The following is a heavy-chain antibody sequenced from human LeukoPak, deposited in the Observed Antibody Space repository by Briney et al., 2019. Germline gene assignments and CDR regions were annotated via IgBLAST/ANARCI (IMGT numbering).Heavy chain of an antibody. Sequence: PGGSLRLSCAASGFTFSSYWMHWVRQAPGKGLEWVAVISYDGSNKYYADSVKGRFTISRDNSKNTLYLQMNSLRAEDTAVYYCARAPIDYYDSSGSDYYYGMDVWGQGTTVTVSS. V-gene: IGHV3-30-3*01. CDR2: ISYDGSNK. D-gene: IGHD3-22*01. J-gene: IGHJ6*02. CDR3: ARAPIDYYDSSGSDYYYGMDV. CDR1: GFTFSSYW.